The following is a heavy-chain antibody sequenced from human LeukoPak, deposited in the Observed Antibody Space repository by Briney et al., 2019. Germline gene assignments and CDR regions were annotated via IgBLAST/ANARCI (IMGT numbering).Heavy chain of an antibody. CDR2: INPNSGDT. Sequence: ASVKVSCKASGYTFTGYHMHWVRQAPGQGLEWMGRINPNSGDTNYAQKFQGRVAMTRDTSISTAFMELTRLRSDDTAVYYCARDYCSSTSCLFDYWAREPWSPSP. J-gene: IGHJ4*02. CDR1: GYTFTGYH. V-gene: IGHV1-2*06. D-gene: IGHD2-2*01. CDR3: ARDYCSSTSCLFDY.